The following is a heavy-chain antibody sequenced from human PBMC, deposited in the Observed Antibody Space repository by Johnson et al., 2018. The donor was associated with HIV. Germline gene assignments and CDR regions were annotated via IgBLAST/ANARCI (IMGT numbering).Heavy chain of an antibody. V-gene: IGHV3-66*01. J-gene: IGHJ3*02. CDR3: ARAEQLAGGAFDI. D-gene: IGHD6-6*01. Sequence: MQLVESGGGLVQPGGSLRLSCGASGFSVSNTYMNWVRQAPGKGLEWVSIIYSGGNTYYADSVRGRFTISRDNSKNILYLQMNNLRPEDTALYYCARAEQLAGGAFDIWGQGTMVTVSS. CDR1: GFSVSNTY. CDR2: IYSGGNT.